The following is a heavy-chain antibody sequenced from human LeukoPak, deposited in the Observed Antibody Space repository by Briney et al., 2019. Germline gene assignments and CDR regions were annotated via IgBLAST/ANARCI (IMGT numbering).Heavy chain of an antibody. CDR2: IKQDGSAQ. J-gene: IGHJ4*02. CDR3: ARDPSGDYGDYGF. V-gene: IGHV3-7*01. Sequence: GGSLTLSCATSGFTFSNYWMSWVRQAPGKGLEGVANIKQDGSAQYYVDSVRGRFSISRDNAKRSLYLHMNGLRAEDTAVYYCARDPSGDYGDYGFWGQGTLVTVSS. D-gene: IGHD4-17*01. CDR1: GFTFSNYW.